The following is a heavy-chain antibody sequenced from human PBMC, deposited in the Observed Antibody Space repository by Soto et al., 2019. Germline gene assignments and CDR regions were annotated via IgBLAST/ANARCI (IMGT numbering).Heavy chain of an antibody. J-gene: IGHJ6*02. CDR3: SGCSGGACHQNYGMDV. CDR2: ISPSTSHI. D-gene: IGHD2-15*01. Sequence: EVHLVESGGGLVKPGGSLRLSCAVSGFTFSSCTMNWVRQAPGKGLEWVSSISPSTSHIYYADSVKGRFTISRDNAKTSLFLQMNRLRAEDTAVYYCSGCSGGACHQNYGMDVWGQGTRVTVSS. CDR1: GFTFSSCT. V-gene: IGHV3-21*01.